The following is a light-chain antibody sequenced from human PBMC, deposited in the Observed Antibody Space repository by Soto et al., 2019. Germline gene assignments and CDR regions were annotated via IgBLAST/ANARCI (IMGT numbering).Light chain of an antibody. CDR3: QQRSNWPSIT. CDR2: DAS. V-gene: IGKV3-11*01. Sequence: EIVLTQSPATLSLSPGERATLSCRASQSVSSSLAWYQQKPGQAPRLLIYDASNRATGIPARFSGSGSGTDFTLTISSLEPEDFAVYYSQQRSNWPSITFGQGTRLEIK. J-gene: IGKJ5*01. CDR1: QSVSSS.